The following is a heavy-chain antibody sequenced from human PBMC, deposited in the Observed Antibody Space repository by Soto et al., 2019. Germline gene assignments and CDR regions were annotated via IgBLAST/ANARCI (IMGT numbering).Heavy chain of an antibody. CDR1: GYSFTTYW. J-gene: IGHJ4*02. D-gene: IGHD2-2*02. Sequence: PGESLKISCKGSGYSFTTYWIGWVRQMPGKGLEWMGIIYPGDSDTRYSPSFQGQVTISADKSIGTAYLQWSSLKASDTAMYYCATGGYCSSTSCYNFFDYWGQGTLVTSPQ. CDR3: ATGGYCSSTSCYNFFDY. V-gene: IGHV5-51*01. CDR2: IYPGDSDT.